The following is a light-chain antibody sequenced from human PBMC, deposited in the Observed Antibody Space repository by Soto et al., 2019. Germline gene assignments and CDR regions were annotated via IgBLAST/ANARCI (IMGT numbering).Light chain of an antibody. CDR1: QGINTF. CDR3: PQLNTYPIT. CDR2: AAS. V-gene: IGKV1-9*01. Sequence: IQLTQSPSSLSASVGDRVTITCRASQGINTFLAWYQQKAGKAPKLLIYAASTLQSGVPSRFSGSGSGTDFTLTIRSLQSEDFATYYCPQLNTYPITFGQGTRLEIK. J-gene: IGKJ5*01.